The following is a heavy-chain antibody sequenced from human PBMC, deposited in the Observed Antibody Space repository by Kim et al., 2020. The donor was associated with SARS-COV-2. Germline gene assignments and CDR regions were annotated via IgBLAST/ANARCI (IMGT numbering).Heavy chain of an antibody. CDR3: AREVREYPIAVAGRKDAFDV. CDR2: INPNSGGT. V-gene: IGHV1-2*02. J-gene: IGHJ3*01. D-gene: IGHD6-19*01. CDR1: GYTFTGYY. Sequence: ASVKVSCKASGYTFTGYYMHWVRQAPGQGLEWMGWINPNSGGTNYAQKFQGRVTMTRDTSISTAYMELSRLRSDDTAVYYCAREVREYPIAVAGRKDAFDVWGQGTMVTVSS.